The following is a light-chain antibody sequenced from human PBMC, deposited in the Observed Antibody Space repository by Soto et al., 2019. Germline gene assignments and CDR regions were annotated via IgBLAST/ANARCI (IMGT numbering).Light chain of an antibody. CDR2: NNN. CDR1: SSNIGSHT. CDR3: AALHCSLNGPV. V-gene: IGLV1-44*01. Sequence: QSVLTQPPSASGAPGQRVTISCSGGSSNIGSHTVNWYQHLPGRAPKLLIYNNNHRPSAVPDRFFGTFSGTSAALAISGLAYEDEAYYYCAALHCSLNGPVFGRGTKVTVL. J-gene: IGLJ3*02.